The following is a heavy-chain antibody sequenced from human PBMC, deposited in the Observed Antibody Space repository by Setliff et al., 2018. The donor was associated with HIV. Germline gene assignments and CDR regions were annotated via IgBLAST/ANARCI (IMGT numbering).Heavy chain of an antibody. D-gene: IGHD3-3*01. Sequence: GASVKVSCKASGGTFSSYAISWVRQAPGQGLEWVGWISAYNGNTNYAQKLQGRVTMTTDTSTSTAYMELRSLRSDDTAVYYCARMQAYYNFWRSTYYFDYWGQGTPVTVSS. V-gene: IGHV1-18*01. J-gene: IGHJ4*02. CDR2: ISAYNGNT. CDR3: ARMQAYYNFWRSTYYFDY. CDR1: GGTFSSYA.